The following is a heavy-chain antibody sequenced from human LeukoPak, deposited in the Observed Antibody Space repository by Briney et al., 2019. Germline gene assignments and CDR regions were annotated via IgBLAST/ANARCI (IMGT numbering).Heavy chain of an antibody. CDR3: ARQTGQMGAAADPFDY. CDR1: GGSISNTNYY. J-gene: IGHJ4*02. Sequence: SETLSLTCTVSGGSISNTNYYWAWIRQPPGKGLEYIGSIYYSGSAYYNPSLRSRVTISVDTSRNQFSLKLTSVTAADTAVYYCARQTGQMGAAADPFDYWGQGTLVTVSS. V-gene: IGHV4-39*01. CDR2: IYYSGSA. D-gene: IGHD6-13*01.